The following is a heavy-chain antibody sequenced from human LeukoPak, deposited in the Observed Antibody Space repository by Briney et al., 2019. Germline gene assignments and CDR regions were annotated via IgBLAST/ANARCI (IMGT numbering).Heavy chain of an antibody. D-gene: IGHD6-19*01. CDR2: IYYTGST. J-gene: IGHJ6*03. Sequence: SETLSLTCTVSGGSISNYYYSWIRQPPGKGLEWIGYIYYTGSTNYNPPLKSRVTISVDTSKNQFSLSLNSVTAADTAEYYCARAPGSAYYPYYYMDVWGKGTTVTVSS. V-gene: IGHV4-59*01. CDR1: GGSISNYY. CDR3: ARAPGSAYYPYYYMDV.